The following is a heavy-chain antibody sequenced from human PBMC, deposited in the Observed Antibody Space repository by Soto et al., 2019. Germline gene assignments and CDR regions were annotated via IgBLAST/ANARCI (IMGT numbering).Heavy chain of an antibody. Sequence: QVTLKESGPVLVKPTETLTLTCTVSGFSLSNAEVGVSWIRQPPGKALQCLAQIFSNDEKSYIKSLKSSLTISKYTSKSQVVLTKTNVDPVDTATYYCARIVRLVGGTYYIDYWGQGSLVTVSS. D-gene: IGHD1-26*01. V-gene: IGHV2-26*01. CDR1: GFSLSNAEVG. CDR2: IFSNDEK. J-gene: IGHJ4*02. CDR3: ARIVRLVGGTYYIDY.